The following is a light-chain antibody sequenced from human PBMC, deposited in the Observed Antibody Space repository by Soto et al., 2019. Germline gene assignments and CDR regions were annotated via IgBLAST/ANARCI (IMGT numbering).Light chain of an antibody. CDR3: QQRSNWPLT. CDR2: DAS. Sequence: EIVLTQSPATLSLSPGERATLSCRASQSVSSYFAWYQQKPCQAPRLLIYDASNRDTGIPARFSGSGSGTDFTLTISSLEPEDCAVYYCQQRSNWPLTFGGGTKVEIK. V-gene: IGKV3-11*01. J-gene: IGKJ4*01. CDR1: QSVSSY.